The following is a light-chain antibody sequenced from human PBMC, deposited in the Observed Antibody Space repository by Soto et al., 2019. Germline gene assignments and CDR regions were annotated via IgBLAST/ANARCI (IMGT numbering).Light chain of an antibody. J-gene: IGKJ1*01. Sequence: EMVLTQSPVTLSLNRVEISSLSCRASQGLTSNFLAWYQQKPGQAPSLLIYGASNRATGVPDRFSGGGSGTDFTLTISRLEPEDFAVYFCQQYVSAPRTFGQGTKVDI. CDR3: QQYVSAPRT. V-gene: IGKV3-20*01. CDR1: QGLTSNF. CDR2: GAS.